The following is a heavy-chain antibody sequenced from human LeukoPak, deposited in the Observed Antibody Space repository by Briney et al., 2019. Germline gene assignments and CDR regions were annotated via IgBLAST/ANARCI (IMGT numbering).Heavy chain of an antibody. J-gene: IGHJ6*02. V-gene: IGHV3-30*18. CDR2: ISYDGSNK. CDR1: GFTFSSYG. Sequence: GGSLRLSCAASGFTFSSYGMHWVRQAPGKGLEWVAVISYDGSNKYYADSVKGRFTISRDNSKNTLYLQMNSLRAEDTAVYYSAKVHLASYGMDVWGQGTTVTVSS. CDR3: AKVHLASYGMDV.